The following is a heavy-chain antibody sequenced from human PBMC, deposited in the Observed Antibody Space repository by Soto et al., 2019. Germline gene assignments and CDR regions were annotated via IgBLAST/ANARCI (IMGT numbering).Heavy chain of an antibody. D-gene: IGHD3-10*01. J-gene: IGHJ6*02. CDR3: ARDLYYRSGPLRPDPYYYYGMDV. CDR2: IYYSGST. V-gene: IGHV4-61*01. CDR1: GGSVSSISFY. Sequence: QVQLQESGPGLVKPSETLSLTCTVSGGSVSSISFYWSWIRQPPGKGLEWIGYIYYSGSTNYNPSRKSRVTIAVDTSKNQCSLNLSSVIAADTAVYYWARDLYYRSGPLRPDPYYYYGMDVWGQGTTVTVSS.